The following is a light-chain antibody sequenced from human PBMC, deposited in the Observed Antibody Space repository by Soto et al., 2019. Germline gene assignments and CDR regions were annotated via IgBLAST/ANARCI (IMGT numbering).Light chain of an antibody. V-gene: IGKV3-15*01. Sequence: EIVMTQSPATLSVSPGERATLSCRASQSVSSNLAWYQQKPGQASRLLIYGAATRATAIPARFSGSGSGTEFTLTISSLQSEDFAVYYCQHYNNWPLTFGGGTKVDIK. CDR1: QSVSSN. CDR2: GAA. CDR3: QHYNNWPLT. J-gene: IGKJ4*01.